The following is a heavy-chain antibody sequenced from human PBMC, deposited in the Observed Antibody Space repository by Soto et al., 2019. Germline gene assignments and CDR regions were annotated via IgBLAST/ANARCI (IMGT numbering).Heavy chain of an antibody. J-gene: IGHJ4*02. CDR1: GGSISSGGYY. Sequence: TLSLTCTVSGGSISSGGYYWSWIRQHPGKGLEWIGYIYYVGSTYYNPSLNSRVTISVDTSKNQFSLKLSSVTAADTAVYYCARGASPLIDYWGQGTLVTVSS. CDR2: IYYVGST. V-gene: IGHV4-31*03. D-gene: IGHD1-26*01. CDR3: ARGASPLIDY.